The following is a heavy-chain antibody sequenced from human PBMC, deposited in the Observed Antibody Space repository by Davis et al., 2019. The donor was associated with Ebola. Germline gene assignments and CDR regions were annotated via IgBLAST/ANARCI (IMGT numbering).Heavy chain of an antibody. Sequence: TLSLTCTVSGGSISGGGYYWTWIRQIPGKGLEWIGYIFQNGNTNYNPSLKSRLSISIDTSKNRFSLKLSSVTAADTAIYYCVRDSSGDAFDMWGQGTLVTVSS. J-gene: IGHJ3*02. CDR3: VRDSSGDAFDM. CDR2: IFQNGNT. V-gene: IGHV4-31*03. CDR1: GGSISGGGYY.